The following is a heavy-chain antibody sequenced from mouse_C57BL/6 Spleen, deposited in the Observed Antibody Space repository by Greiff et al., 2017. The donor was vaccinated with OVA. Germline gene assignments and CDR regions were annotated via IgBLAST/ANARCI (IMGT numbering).Heavy chain of an antibody. V-gene: IGHV5-17*01. J-gene: IGHJ4*01. CDR3: ARRITTVLANYAMDY. CDR2: ISSGSSTI. D-gene: IGHD1-1*01. CDR1: GFTFSDYG. Sequence: DVHLVESGGGLVKPGGSLKLSCAASGFTFSDYGMHWVRQAPEKGLEWVAYISSGSSTIYYADTVKGRFTISRDNAKNTLFLQMTSLRSEDTAMYYCARRITTVLANYAMDYWGQGTSVTVSS.